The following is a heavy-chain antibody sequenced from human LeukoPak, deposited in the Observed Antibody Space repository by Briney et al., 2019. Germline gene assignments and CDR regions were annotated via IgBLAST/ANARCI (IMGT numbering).Heavy chain of an antibody. CDR1: GFTVSSNY. Sequence: GGSLRLSCAASGFTVSSNYMSWVRQAPGKGLEWVSVIYSGGSTYYADSVKGRFTISRDNSKNTLYLQMNSLRAEDTAVYYCARIFIRNGYSSYFDCWGQGTLVTVSS. J-gene: IGHJ4*02. CDR2: IYSGGST. D-gene: IGHD5-18*01. CDR3: ARIFIRNGYSSYFDC. V-gene: IGHV3-66*01.